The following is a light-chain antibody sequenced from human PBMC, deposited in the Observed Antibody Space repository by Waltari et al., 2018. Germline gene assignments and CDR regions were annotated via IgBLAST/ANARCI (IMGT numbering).Light chain of an antibody. V-gene: IGLV2-8*01. CDR3: SSYAGSNNVI. CDR1: SSDVGSYNY. Sequence: QSALTQPPSASGSRGQSVTISCTGTSSDVGSYNYVSWYQQHPGKAPTRMIYEIPKRPSGVPYRFSGSKSGTTASLTVSGLQAEDEADYYCSSYAGSNNVIFGGGTRLTVL. J-gene: IGLJ2*01. CDR2: EIP.